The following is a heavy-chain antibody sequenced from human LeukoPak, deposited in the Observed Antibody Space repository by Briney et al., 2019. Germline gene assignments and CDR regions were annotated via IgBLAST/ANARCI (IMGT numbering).Heavy chain of an antibody. D-gene: IGHD6-19*01. CDR2: IYHSGST. J-gene: IGHJ4*02. CDR1: GYSISSGYY. CDR3: ASPGYSSGWYDY. Sequence: SETLSLTCAVSGYSISSGYYWCWIRQPPGKGLEWIGSIYHSGSTYYNPSLKSRVTISVDTSKNQFSLKLSSVTAADTAVYYCASPGYSSGWYDYWGQGTLVTVSS. V-gene: IGHV4-38-2*01.